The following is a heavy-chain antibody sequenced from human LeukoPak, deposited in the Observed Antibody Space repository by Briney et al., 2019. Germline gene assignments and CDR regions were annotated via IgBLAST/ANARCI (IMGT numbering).Heavy chain of an antibody. V-gene: IGHV3-11*01. CDR2: ISSSGSTI. Sequence: GGSLRLSCAASGFTFSDYYMSWIRQAPGKGLEWVSYISSSGSTIYYADSVKGRFTISRGSAENSLYLQMNSLRAEDTAVYYCARGRLLGRADGYWGQGTLVTVSS. CDR1: GFTFSDYY. CDR3: ARGRLLGRADGY. D-gene: IGHD7-27*01. J-gene: IGHJ4*02.